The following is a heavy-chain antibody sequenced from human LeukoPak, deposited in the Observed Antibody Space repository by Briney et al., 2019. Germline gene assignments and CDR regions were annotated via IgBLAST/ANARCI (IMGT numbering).Heavy chain of an antibody. CDR3: AMAVVQNWFDP. CDR1: GYTFTGYY. CDR2: INPNSGST. V-gene: IGHV1-2*02. Sequence: ASVKVSCKASGYTFTGYYMRSGRQAPRQRLERVGWINPNSGSTNYAQKLQGRVTMTGETSISTAYMELSRLRSDDTAVYYCAMAVVQNWFDPWGQGTLVTVSS. J-gene: IGHJ5*02.